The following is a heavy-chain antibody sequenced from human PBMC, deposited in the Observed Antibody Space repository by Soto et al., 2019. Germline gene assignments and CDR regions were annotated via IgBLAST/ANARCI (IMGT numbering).Heavy chain of an antibody. CDR1: GGSISSYY. CDR3: ASRYCSCFDC. Sequence: QVQLQESGPGLVKPSETLSLTCTVSGGSISSYYWSWIRQPPGKGLEWIGYIYYRGSTNYNPSLTPWSXIXLDTSKHQCSLTPGSVTAADTAVYYCASRYCSCFDCWGQGTLGTVSS. J-gene: IGHJ4*02. V-gene: IGHV4-59*08. CDR2: IYYRGST. D-gene: IGHD6-6*01.